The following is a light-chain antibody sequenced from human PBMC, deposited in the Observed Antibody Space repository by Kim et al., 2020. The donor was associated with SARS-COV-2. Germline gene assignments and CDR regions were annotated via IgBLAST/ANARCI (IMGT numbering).Light chain of an antibody. CDR3: QRYDNWPLT. J-gene: IGKJ4*01. CDR1: QSVSTN. Sequence: EIVMTQSPATLSVSPGERATLSCTASQSVSTNLAWYQQKPGQAPRLLIYGASTRATGIPARFSGSGSGTEFTLTISSLQSEDFAVYYCQRYDNWPLTFGGGTKVDIK. V-gene: IGKV3-15*01. CDR2: GAS.